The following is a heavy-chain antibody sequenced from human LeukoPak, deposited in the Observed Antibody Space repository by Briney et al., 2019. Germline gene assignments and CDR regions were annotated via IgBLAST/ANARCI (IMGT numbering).Heavy chain of an antibody. CDR3: ARASRCSSTSCYTLILNYYYMDV. Sequence: SETLSLTCTVSGGSISSYYWSWIRQPPGKGLEWIGYIYYSGSTNYNPSLKSRVTISVDTSKNQFSPKLSSVTAADTAVYYCARASRCSSTSCYTLILNYYYMDVWGKGTTVTVSS. V-gene: IGHV4-59*01. D-gene: IGHD2-2*02. J-gene: IGHJ6*03. CDR1: GGSISSYY. CDR2: IYYSGST.